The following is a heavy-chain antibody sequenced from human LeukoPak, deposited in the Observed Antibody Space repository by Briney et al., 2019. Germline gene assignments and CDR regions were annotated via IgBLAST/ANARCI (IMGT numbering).Heavy chain of an antibody. D-gene: IGHD3-10*01. CDR2: AYYRSQWYN. V-gene: IGHV6-1*01. Sequence: SQTLSLTCAIFGDSVSSNSGAWNWIRQSPSRGLEWLGRAYYRSQWYNDYAFSVKGRIAINADTSKNHFSLQLNSVTPEDTAVYYCAREEAGTYGFQYWGQGTQVTVSS. J-gene: IGHJ4*02. CDR3: AREEAGTYGFQY. CDR1: GDSVSSNSGA.